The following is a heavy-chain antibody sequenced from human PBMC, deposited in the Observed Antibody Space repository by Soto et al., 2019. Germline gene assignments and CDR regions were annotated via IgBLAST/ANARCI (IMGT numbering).Heavy chain of an antibody. CDR2: ISDDGSKE. CDR3: ERSLRAYNYGSVFDY. J-gene: IGHJ4*02. D-gene: IGHD5-18*01. V-gene: IGHV3-30*03. CDR1: GFTFSTYG. Sequence: PGGSLRLSCAASGFTFSTYGVHWVRQSPGKGLEWVSVISDDGSKEYYADSVKGRFTIARDNSENTLYLQMNSLRAEDTAVYYCERSLRAYNYGSVFDYSGQGTLVTVSS.